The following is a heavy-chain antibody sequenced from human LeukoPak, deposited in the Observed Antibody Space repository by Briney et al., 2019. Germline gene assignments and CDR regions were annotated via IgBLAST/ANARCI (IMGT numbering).Heavy chain of an antibody. V-gene: IGHV1-2*02. D-gene: IGHD6-19*01. J-gene: IGHJ4*02. CDR3: ARGGSAWDNPFDY. Sequence: ASLKVSCKASGYTFTGYYIHWVRQAPGQGLEWIGWINPTSGGTKYAQKFQGRVTMTRDTSISTAYMELSRLRADDTAVFYCARGGSAWDNPFDYWGQGTLVTVSS. CDR1: GYTFTGYY. CDR2: INPTSGGT.